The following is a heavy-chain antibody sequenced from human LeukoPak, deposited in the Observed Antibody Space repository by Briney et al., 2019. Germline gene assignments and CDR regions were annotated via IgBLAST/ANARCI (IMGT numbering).Heavy chain of an antibody. CDR1: GFTFGDYA. J-gene: IGHJ6*04. V-gene: IGHV3-49*04. D-gene: IGHD3-10*02. Sequence: GGSLRLSCTASGFTFGDYALSWVRQAPGKGLEWVGLIRSKPYGGTTEYAASVKGRFTISRDDSKNIAYLQMNSLRAEDTAVYYCAELGITMIGGVWGKGTTVTISS. CDR3: AELGITMIGGV. CDR2: IRSKPYGGTT.